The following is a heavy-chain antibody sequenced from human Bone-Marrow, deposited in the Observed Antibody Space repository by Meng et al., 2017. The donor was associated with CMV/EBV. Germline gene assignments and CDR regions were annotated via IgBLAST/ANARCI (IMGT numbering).Heavy chain of an antibody. V-gene: IGHV3-9*01. CDR1: GFTFDDYA. Sequence: LKIPCAASGFTFDDYAMHWVRQAPGKGLEWVSGISWNSGSIGYADSVKGRFTISRDNAKNSLYLQMNSLRAEDTALYYCAKGAIEYSSSARNFDYWGQGTLVTVSS. J-gene: IGHJ4*02. D-gene: IGHD6-6*01. CDR3: AKGAIEYSSSARNFDY. CDR2: ISWNSGSI.